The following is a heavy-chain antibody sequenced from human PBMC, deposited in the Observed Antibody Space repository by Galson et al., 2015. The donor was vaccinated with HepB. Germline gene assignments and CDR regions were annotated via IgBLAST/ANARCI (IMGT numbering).Heavy chain of an antibody. V-gene: IGHV3-7*03. J-gene: IGHJ4*02. CDR1: GFTFSTYW. CDR2: ISPHGGEV. CDR3: VRGSSPWKGVDY. Sequence: LRLSCAASGFTFSTYWMHWIRQAPGTGLEWVGYISPHGGEVYYVDSVKGRFSISRDNAKNLLYLQMNSLRAEDAAVFYCVRGSSPWKGVDYWGQGTLVTVSS. D-gene: IGHD6-13*01.